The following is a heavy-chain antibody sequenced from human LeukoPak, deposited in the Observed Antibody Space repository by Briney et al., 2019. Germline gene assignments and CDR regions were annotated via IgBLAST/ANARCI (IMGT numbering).Heavy chain of an antibody. D-gene: IGHD3-3*01. J-gene: IGHJ6*02. V-gene: IGHV1-18*01. CDR1: GYTFTSYG. CDR3: ARLPLSRYYDFWSGMDV. Sequence: ASAKVSCKASGYTFTSYGISWVRQAPGQGLEWMGWIGAYNGNTNYAQKLQGRVTMTTDTSTSTAYMELRSLRSDDTAVYYCARLPLSRYYDFWSGMDVWGQGTTVTVSS. CDR2: IGAYNGNT.